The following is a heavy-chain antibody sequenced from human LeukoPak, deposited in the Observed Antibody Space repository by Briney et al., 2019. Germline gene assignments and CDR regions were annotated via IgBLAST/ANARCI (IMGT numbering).Heavy chain of an antibody. D-gene: IGHD1-7*01. CDR3: ASSWNYGPFDY. Sequence: GASVKVSCKASGYTFTSYYMHWVRQAPGQGLEWMGIINPSGGSTSYAQKFQGRVTMTRDMSTSTVYMELSSLRSEDTAVYYCASSWNYGPFDYWGQGTLFTVSS. CDR2: INPSGGST. V-gene: IGHV1-46*01. J-gene: IGHJ4*02. CDR1: GYTFTSYY.